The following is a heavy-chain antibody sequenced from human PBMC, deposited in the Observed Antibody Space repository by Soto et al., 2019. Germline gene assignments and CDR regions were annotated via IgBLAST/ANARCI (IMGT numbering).Heavy chain of an antibody. V-gene: IGHV1-18*01. CDR2: VSPYNGNR. Sequence: QVQLVQSGAEVKKSGASVKASCKASGYTFTNYGISWVRQAPGQGLEWMGWVSPYNGNRYYAQKFHGRLTLTTDPSTNTAVVELRSLSPGDTAIYYCARRYGDPSSAAGFDYWGQGTLVTVSS. D-gene: IGHD2-21*02. CDR1: GYTFTNYG. CDR3: ARRYGDPSSAAGFDY. J-gene: IGHJ4*02.